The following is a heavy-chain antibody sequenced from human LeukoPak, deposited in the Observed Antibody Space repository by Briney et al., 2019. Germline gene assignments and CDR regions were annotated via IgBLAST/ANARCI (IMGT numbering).Heavy chain of an antibody. D-gene: IGHD1-7*01. CDR3: ARVHAYCGTSTTSCLDY. Sequence: ASVKVSCKTSGYTFSSYGVSWVRQAPGQGLEWMGWICAYNGNTDYAQKFQGRITMTTDTSTSRADMELRSLRSDDTAVYYCARVHAYCGTSTTSCLDYWGQGTLVTVSS. V-gene: IGHV1-18*01. CDR1: GYTFSSYG. CDR2: ICAYNGNT. J-gene: IGHJ4*02.